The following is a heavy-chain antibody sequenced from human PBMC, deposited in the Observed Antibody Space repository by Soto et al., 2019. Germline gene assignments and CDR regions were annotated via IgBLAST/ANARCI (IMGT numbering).Heavy chain of an antibody. CDR3: ARDRRDGAYDDAFDI. CDR1: GDSISGYY. D-gene: IGHD4-17*01. Sequence: QVQLHGSGPGLVKPSETLSLTCTVSGDSISGYYWSWIRQPPGKGLEWIGYIFYSGSTNYNPSLKSRVTVSVDTSKTQFSLKLSSVTAADTAVYYCARDRRDGAYDDAFDIWGQGTVVTVSS. J-gene: IGHJ3*02. CDR2: IFYSGST. V-gene: IGHV4-59*01.